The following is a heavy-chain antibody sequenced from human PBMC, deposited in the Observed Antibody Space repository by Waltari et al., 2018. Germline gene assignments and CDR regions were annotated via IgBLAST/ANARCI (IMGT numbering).Heavy chain of an antibody. Sequence: EVQLLESGGGLGKPGGSLRLSCAASGFSFSSYEMNWVRQAPGKGLEWLSYISSSGSTLYYADSVKGRFTISRDNTKNSLYLQMNSLRAEDTGVYYCARPRSVAFFDYWGQGTLITVSS. V-gene: IGHV3-48*03. J-gene: IGHJ4*02. D-gene: IGHD5-12*01. CDR2: ISSSGSTL. CDR3: ARPRSVAFFDY. CDR1: GFSFSSYE.